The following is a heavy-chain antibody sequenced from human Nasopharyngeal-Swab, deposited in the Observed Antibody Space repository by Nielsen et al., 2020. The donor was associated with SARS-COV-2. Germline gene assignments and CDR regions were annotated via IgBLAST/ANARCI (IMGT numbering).Heavy chain of an antibody. CDR3: ARDAPAHYGAFY. Sequence: WIRQPPGKRLEWVAFIAHDASNEYYGDSVKGRFSISRDSSKNTLYLQMDSLRGEDTAVYYCARDAPAHYGAFYWGRGTLVTVSS. J-gene: IGHJ4*02. CDR2: IAHDASNE. D-gene: IGHD4-17*01. V-gene: IGHV3-30*03.